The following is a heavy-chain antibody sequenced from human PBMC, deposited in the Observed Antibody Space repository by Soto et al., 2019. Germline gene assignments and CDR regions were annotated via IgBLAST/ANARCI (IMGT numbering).Heavy chain of an antibody. CDR3: ASEQRGYYGMDV. CDR1: GGSIRSSSYY. CDR2: IYYSGST. Sequence: SETLSLTCTFSGGSIRSSSYYWGWIRQPPGKGLEWIGSIYYSGSTYYNPSLKSRVTISVDTSKNQFSLKLSSVTAADTAVYYCASEQRGYYGMDVWGQGTTVTVSS. V-gene: IGHV4-39*01. J-gene: IGHJ6*02. D-gene: IGHD6-25*01.